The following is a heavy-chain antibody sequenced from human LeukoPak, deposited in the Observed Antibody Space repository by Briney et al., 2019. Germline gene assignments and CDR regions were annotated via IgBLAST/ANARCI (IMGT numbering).Heavy chain of an antibody. CDR3: AREGEVAAFDAFDI. J-gene: IGHJ3*02. CDR2: ISSNGDYI. CDR1: GFAFSSYR. Sequence: GGSLRLSCAASGFAFSSYRMNWVRQAPGKGLEWVSSISSNGDYIYYTDSVKGRFTMSRDNAKNSLYLQLSSLRAEDTAVYYCAREGEVAAFDAFDIWGQGTMVTVSS. D-gene: IGHD6-19*01. V-gene: IGHV3-21*01.